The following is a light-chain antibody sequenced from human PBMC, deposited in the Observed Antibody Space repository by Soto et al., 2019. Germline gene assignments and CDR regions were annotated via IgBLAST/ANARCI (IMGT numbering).Light chain of an antibody. CDR2: GND. V-gene: IGLV1-40*01. J-gene: IGLJ1*01. CDR3: QSYGGSPSANLV. CDR1: SSNIGAGYD. Sequence: QSVLTQPPSVSGDPGQRVTISCTGSSSNIGAGYDVHWYQQLPGKAPKLLIYGNDNRPSGVPERFSGSKSGTSASLAITGLRADDEADYYCQSYGGSPSANLVFGTETKVTVL.